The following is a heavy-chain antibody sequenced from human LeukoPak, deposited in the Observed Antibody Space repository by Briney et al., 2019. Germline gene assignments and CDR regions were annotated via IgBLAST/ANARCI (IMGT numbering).Heavy chain of an antibody. D-gene: IGHD3-22*01. Sequence: GGSLRLSCAASGFTFSSYGMHWVRQAPGKGLEWVAVISYDGSNKYYADSVKGRFSISRDNSKNTLYLQINSLRAEDTAVYYCAKDLANYYDSSGLDYWGQGTLVTVSS. J-gene: IGHJ4*02. V-gene: IGHV3-30*18. CDR3: AKDLANYYDSSGLDY. CDR2: ISYDGSNK. CDR1: GFTFSSYG.